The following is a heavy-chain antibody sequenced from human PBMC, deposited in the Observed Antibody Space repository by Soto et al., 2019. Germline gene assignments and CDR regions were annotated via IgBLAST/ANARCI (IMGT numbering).Heavy chain of an antibody. D-gene: IGHD1-26*01. V-gene: IGHV1-69*13. CDR1: GGTFSSYA. CDR2: IIPIFGTA. J-gene: IGHJ5*02. CDR3: ARDAWDLRGFGFDP. Sequence: SVKVSCKASGGTFSSYALRWVRPAPGQGLEGMGVIIPIFGTANYAQKFKGRVTITADDSTSTAYMELSSLRSEDTAVYYCARDAWDLRGFGFDPWGQGTLVTVSS.